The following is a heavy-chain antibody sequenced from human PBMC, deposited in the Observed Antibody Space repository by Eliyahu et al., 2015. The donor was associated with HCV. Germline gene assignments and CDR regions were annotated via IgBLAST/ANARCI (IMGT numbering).Heavy chain of an antibody. CDR2: IYYSGST. CDR1: GGSVSSGSYY. J-gene: IGHJ4*02. Sequence: QVQLQESGPGLVKPSETLSLTCTVSGGSVSSGSYYWSWIRQPPRKGLEWIGYIYYSGSTNYXPSLKXRVTISVDTSKNQFSLKLSSVTAADTAVYYCARDNMEGPSGYEKLYYFDYWGQGTLVTVSS. CDR3: ARDNMEGPSGYEKLYYFDY. V-gene: IGHV4-61*01. D-gene: IGHD5-12*01.